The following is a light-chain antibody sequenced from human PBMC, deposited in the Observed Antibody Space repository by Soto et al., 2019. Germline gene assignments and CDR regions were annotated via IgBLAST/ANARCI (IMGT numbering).Light chain of an antibody. CDR3: RSYTTSSTVV. CDR1: SSDVGGYNF. J-gene: IGLJ2*01. Sequence: QSVLTQPASVSGSPGQSITISCTGTSSDVGGYNFVSWYQQHPGKAPKLMIYEVSNRPSGVSNRFSGSKSGNTASLTISGLQAEDEADYYCRSYTTSSTVVFGGGTKRPS. V-gene: IGLV2-14*01. CDR2: EVS.